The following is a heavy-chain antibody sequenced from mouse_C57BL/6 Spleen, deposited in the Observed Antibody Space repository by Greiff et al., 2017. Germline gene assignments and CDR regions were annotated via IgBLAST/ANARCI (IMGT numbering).Heavy chain of an antibody. CDR1: GYSFTGYF. CDR3: ARADYDERGFAY. J-gene: IGHJ3*01. V-gene: IGHV1-20*01. D-gene: IGHD2-4*01. Sequence: EVKLQESGPELVKPGDSVKISCKASGYSFTGYFMNWVMQSHGKSLEWIGRINPYNGDTFYNQKFKGKATLTVDKSSSTAHMELRSLTSEDSAVYYCARADYDERGFAYWGQGTLVTVSA. CDR2: INPYNGDT.